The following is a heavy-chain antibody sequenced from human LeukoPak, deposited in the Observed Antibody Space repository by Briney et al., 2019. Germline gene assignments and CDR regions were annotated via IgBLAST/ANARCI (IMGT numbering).Heavy chain of an antibody. CDR2: IFYSGYA. CDR3: ARHYGP. D-gene: IGHD3-10*01. CDR1: GGSLSSGAYY. V-gene: IGHV4-39*01. J-gene: IGHJ5*02. Sequence: SETLSLTCTVSGGSLSSGAYYWTWIRQHPEKGLEWIGYIFYSGYAYYHPSLKSRVTISVDTSKNQFSLKLNSVTAADTAVYYCARHYGPWGQGTLVTVSS.